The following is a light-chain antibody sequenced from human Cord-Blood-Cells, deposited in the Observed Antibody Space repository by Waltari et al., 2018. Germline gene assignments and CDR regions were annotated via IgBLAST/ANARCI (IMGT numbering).Light chain of an antibody. CDR2: QDS. V-gene: IGLV3-1*01. CDR3: QAWDSSTAV. J-gene: IGLJ3*02. Sequence: SYELTQPPSVSVSPGQTASITCSGDKLGAKYACWYQQKPGQSPVLVIYQDSKRPSGIPEQFSGSNSGNTATLTISGTQAMDEADYYCQAWDSSTAVFGGGTKLTVL. CDR1: KLGAKY.